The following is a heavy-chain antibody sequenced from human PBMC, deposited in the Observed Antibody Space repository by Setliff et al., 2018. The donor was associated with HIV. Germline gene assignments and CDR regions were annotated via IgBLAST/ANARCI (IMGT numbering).Heavy chain of an antibody. Sequence: PSETLSLTCTVSGGSINSTSYYWGWIRQPPGNGLEWIGSIYHTGSTYYKPSLKSRVTISVDTSKNQFSLRLSSVAAGDTAVYYCARDRYSGSSTDYWGQGTLVTVSS. CDR3: ARDRYSGSSTDY. D-gene: IGHD1-26*01. V-gene: IGHV4-39*02. J-gene: IGHJ4*02. CDR1: GGSINSTSYY. CDR2: IYHTGST.